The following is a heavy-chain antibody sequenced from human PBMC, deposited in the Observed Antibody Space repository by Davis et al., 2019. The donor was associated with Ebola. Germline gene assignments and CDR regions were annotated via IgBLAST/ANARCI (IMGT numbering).Heavy chain of an antibody. CDR1: GFTFDDYA. CDR2: ISGDGGST. Sequence: GGSLRLSCAASGFTFDDYAMHWVRQAPGKGLEWVSLISGDGGSTYYADSVKGRSTISRDNSKNSLYLQMNSLRTEDTALYYCAKDSLRYSGSPGYFQHWGQGTLVTVSS. V-gene: IGHV3-43*02. D-gene: IGHD1-26*01. CDR3: AKDSLRYSGSPGYFQH. J-gene: IGHJ1*01.